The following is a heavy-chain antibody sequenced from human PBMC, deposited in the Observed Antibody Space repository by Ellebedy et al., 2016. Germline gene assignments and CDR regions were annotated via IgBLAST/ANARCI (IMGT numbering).Heavy chain of an antibody. CDR2: IYSGGST. CDR3: ARDPTAMGPHDAFDI. CDR1: GFTVSSNY. J-gene: IGHJ3*02. D-gene: IGHD5-18*01. Sequence: GGSLRLSCAASGFTVSSNYMSWVRQAPGKGLEWVSVIYSGGSTYYADSVKGRFTISRDNSKNTLYLQMNSLRAEDTAVYYCARDPTAMGPHDAFDIWGQGTTVTVSS. V-gene: IGHV3-66*01.